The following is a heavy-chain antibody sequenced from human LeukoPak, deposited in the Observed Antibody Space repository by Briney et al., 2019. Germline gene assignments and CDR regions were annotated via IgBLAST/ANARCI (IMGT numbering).Heavy chain of an antibody. J-gene: IGHJ5*02. CDR1: GGSISSGDYY. D-gene: IGHD3-10*01. Sequence: SETLSLTCTVSGGSISSGDYYWSWIRQPPGKGLEWIGYIYYSGSTYYNPSLKSRVTISVDTSKNQFSLKLSSVTAADTAVYYCARAHYYGSGRVGWFDPWGQGTLVTVSS. V-gene: IGHV4-30-4*01. CDR3: ARAHYYGSGRVGWFDP. CDR2: IYYSGST.